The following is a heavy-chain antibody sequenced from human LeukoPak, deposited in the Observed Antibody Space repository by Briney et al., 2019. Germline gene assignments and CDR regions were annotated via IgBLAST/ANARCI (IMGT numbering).Heavy chain of an antibody. CDR1: GYTFTGSY. D-gene: IGHD3-10*01. Sequence: GASVKVSCKASGYTFTGSYMHWVRQAPGQGLEWMGWINPNSGGTNYAQKFQGRVTMTRDTSISTAYMELSRLRSDDTAVYYCARMYYGSVFPFDPWGQGTLVTVSS. CDR3: ARMYYGSVFPFDP. V-gene: IGHV1-2*02. J-gene: IGHJ5*02. CDR2: INPNSGGT.